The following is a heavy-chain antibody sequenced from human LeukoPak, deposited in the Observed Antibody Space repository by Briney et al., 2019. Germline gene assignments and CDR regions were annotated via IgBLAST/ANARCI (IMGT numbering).Heavy chain of an antibody. CDR1: GGSFSGYY. J-gene: IGHJ4*02. CDR2: INHSGST. D-gene: IGHD3-16*01. V-gene: IGHV4-34*01. Sequence: PSETLSLTCAVYGGSFSGYYWSWIRQPPGKGLEWIGEINHSGSTNYNPSLKSRVTISVVTSKNQFSLKLSSVTAADTAVYYCASGVLGGDYWGQGTLVTVSS. CDR3: ASGVLGGDY.